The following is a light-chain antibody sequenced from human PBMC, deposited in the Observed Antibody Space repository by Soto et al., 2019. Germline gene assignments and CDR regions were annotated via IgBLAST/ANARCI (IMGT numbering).Light chain of an antibody. V-gene: IGKV3-15*01. CDR2: GAS. CDR1: QSVSSSY. CDR3: HQYNNFWT. J-gene: IGKJ1*01. Sequence: EIVLTQSPATLSVSPGERATLSCRASQSVSSSYLAWYQQKPGQTPRLLIYGASTRATGIPARFSGSGSGTEFTLTISSLQSEDFGLYYCHQYNNFWTFGQGTKVDIK.